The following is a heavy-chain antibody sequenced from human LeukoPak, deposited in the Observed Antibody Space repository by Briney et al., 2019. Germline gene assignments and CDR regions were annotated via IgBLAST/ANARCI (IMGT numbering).Heavy chain of an antibody. Sequence: SQTLSLTCAISGDSVSSNSAAWNWIRQSPSRGLEWLGRTYYRSKWYSDYAVSVKSRITINPDTSKNQFSLQLNSVTPEDTAVYYCAREGIVVVPAATKKYYYYGMDVWGQGTTVTVSS. V-gene: IGHV6-1*01. CDR1: GDSVSSNSAA. CDR2: TYYRSKWYS. CDR3: AREGIVVVPAATKKYYYYGMDV. D-gene: IGHD2-2*01. J-gene: IGHJ6*02.